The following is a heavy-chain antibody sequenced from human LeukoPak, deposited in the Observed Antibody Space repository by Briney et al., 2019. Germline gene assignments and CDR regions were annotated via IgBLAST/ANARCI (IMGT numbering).Heavy chain of an antibody. CDR2: TYYRCKWYN. Sequence: SQTLSLTCAISGDSVCSNSAAWNWIRQSPSRGLEWLGRTYYRCKWYNDYAVSVKRRIPINPSTSKNQFSLQLNSGPPEDAAVYYCARVGEATFDYWGQGTLVTVSS. CDR1: GDSVCSNSAA. J-gene: IGHJ4*02. CDR3: ARVGEATFDY. D-gene: IGHD3-10*01. V-gene: IGHV6-1*01.